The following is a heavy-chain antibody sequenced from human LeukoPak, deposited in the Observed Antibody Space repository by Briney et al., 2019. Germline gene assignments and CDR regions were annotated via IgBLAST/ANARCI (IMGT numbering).Heavy chain of an antibody. J-gene: IGHJ3*02. CDR1: GYTFTGYY. D-gene: IGHD5-12*01. V-gene: IGHV1-2*04. CDR2: INPNSGGT. CDR3: AREILGYSGYDSRAFDI. Sequence: ASVKVSCKASGYTFTGYYMHWVRQAPGQGLEWMGWINPNSGGTNYAQKFQGWVTVTRDTYISTAYMELSRLRSDDTAVYYCAREILGYSGYDSRAFDIWGQGTMVTVSS.